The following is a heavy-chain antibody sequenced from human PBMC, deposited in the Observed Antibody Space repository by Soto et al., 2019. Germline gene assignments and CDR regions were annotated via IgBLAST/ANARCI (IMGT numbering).Heavy chain of an antibody. CDR3: ARECPYSRSWGPFDY. CDR2: ISGSGADT. D-gene: IGHD6-13*01. CDR1: GFAFSNYA. Sequence: SLRLSCAASGFAFSNYAMSWVRQAPGKGLEWASAISGSGADTYYADSVKGRFTISRDNAKNTLFLEMNSLRVEDMAVYYCARECPYSRSWGPFDYWGQGALVTVSS. J-gene: IGHJ4*02. V-gene: IGHV3-23*01.